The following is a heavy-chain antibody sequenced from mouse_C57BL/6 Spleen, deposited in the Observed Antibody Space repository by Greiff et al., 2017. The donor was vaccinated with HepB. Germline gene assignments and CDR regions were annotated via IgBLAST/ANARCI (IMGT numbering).Heavy chain of an antibody. CDR3: ACMVTTNFDY. CDR2: IYPGDGDT. CDR1: GYAFSSSW. V-gene: IGHV1-82*01. Sequence: VQLQQSGPELVKPGASVKISCKASGYAFSSSWMNWVKQRPGKGLEWIGRIYPGDGDTNYNGKFKGKATLTADKSSSTAYMQLSSLTSEDSAVYFCACMVTTNFDYWGQGTTLTVSS. D-gene: IGHD2-2*01. J-gene: IGHJ2*01.